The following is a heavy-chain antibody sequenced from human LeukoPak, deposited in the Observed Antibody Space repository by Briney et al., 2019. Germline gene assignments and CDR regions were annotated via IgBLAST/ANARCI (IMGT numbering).Heavy chain of an antibody. D-gene: IGHD3-3*01. CDR3: ARAPSPLYDFWSRRTEKYGMDV. Sequence: PSETLSLTCTVSGGSISSGDYYWSWIRQPPGKGLEWIGYIYYSGSTYYNPSLKSRVTISVDTSKNQFSLKLSSVTAADTAVYYCARAPSPLYDFWSRRTEKYGMDVWGQGTTVTVSS. CDR2: IYYSGST. V-gene: IGHV4-30-4*01. J-gene: IGHJ6*02. CDR1: GGSISSGDYY.